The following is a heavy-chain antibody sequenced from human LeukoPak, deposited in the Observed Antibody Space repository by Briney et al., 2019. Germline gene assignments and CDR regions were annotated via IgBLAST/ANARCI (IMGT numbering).Heavy chain of an antibody. V-gene: IGHV3-21*01. CDR2: IGTSTSYI. CDR3: ARGDSSSWSGAFDI. Sequence: GGSLRLSCAASGFTFSTYIMNWVRQTPGKGLEWVSSIGTSTSYIYYADSVKGRFTISRDNAKNSLYLQMNSLRAEDTAVYYCARGDSSSWSGAFDIWGQGTMVTVSS. J-gene: IGHJ3*02. CDR1: GFTFSTYI. D-gene: IGHD6-13*01.